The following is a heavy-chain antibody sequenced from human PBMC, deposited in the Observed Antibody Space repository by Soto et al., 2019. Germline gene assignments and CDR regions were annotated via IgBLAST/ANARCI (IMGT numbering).Heavy chain of an antibody. V-gene: IGHV1-69*12. Sequence: VQLVQSGAEVKKPGSSVKVSCKASGGSLRNYGISWVRQAPGQGLEWMGGIIPVFGTANYAQKFQGRVTITADESTSIVYMDVTSLKSEDTAVYYCARGDATKIVVTTYYAMDVWGQGTTVTVSS. CDR1: GGSLRNYG. D-gene: IGHD3-9*01. CDR2: IIPVFGTA. CDR3: ARGDATKIVVTTYYAMDV. J-gene: IGHJ6*02.